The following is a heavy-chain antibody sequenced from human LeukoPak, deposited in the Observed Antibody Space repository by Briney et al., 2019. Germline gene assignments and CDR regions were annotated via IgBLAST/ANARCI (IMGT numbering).Heavy chain of an antibody. CDR1: GYSISSGHY. Sequence: PSETLSLTCTVSGYSISSGHYWGWIRQPPGKGLEWIGSIYFSGKPYYNPSLTTQVTISIDTSKNQFSLKLTSVTAADTAIFYCASGYFVHTFDFWGQGALGTVSS. CDR2: IYFSGKP. D-gene: IGHD2-2*03. CDR3: ASGYFVHTFDF. V-gene: IGHV4-38-2*02. J-gene: IGHJ4*02.